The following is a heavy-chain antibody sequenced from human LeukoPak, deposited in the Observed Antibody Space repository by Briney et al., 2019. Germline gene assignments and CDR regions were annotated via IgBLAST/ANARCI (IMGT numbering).Heavy chain of an antibody. CDR3: ARESIAAADTTIDY. D-gene: IGHD6-13*01. CDR1: GGSISSSSYY. J-gene: IGHJ4*02. CDR2: IYYSGST. Sequence: SETLSLTCTVSGGSISSSSYYWGWIRQPPGKGLEWIGSIYYSGSTYYNPSLKSRVTISVDTSKNQFSLKLSSVTAADTAVYYCARESIAAADTTIDYWGQGTLVTVSS. V-gene: IGHV4-39*07.